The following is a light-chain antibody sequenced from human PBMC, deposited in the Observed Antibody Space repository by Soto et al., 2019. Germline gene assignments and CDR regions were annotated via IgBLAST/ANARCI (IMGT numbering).Light chain of an antibody. CDR2: GAS. CDR3: QQYGSSGT. CDR1: QSVSSTY. Sequence: EIVLTQSPGTLSFSPGERATLSCRASQSVSSTYLIWYQQKPGQAPRLLIYGASSRATGIPDRFSGSGSGTDFTLTISRLEPEDFAVYYCQQYGSSGTFGQGTKVDIK. V-gene: IGKV3-20*01. J-gene: IGKJ1*01.